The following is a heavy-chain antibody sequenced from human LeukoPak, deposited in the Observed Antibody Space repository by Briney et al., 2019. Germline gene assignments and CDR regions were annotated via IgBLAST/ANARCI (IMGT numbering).Heavy chain of an antibody. V-gene: IGHV1-18*01. CDR2: ISAYNGNT. J-gene: IGHJ4*02. CDR1: GYTFTSYG. CDR3: ARDTDTGNYYGSGSYYSPPGY. Sequence: VASVKVSCKASGYTFTSYGISWVRQAPGQGLEWMGWISAYNGNTNYAQKLQGRVTMTTDTSTSTAYMELRSLRSDDTAVYYCARDTDTGNYYGSGSYYSPPGYCGQGTLVTVSS. D-gene: IGHD3-10*01.